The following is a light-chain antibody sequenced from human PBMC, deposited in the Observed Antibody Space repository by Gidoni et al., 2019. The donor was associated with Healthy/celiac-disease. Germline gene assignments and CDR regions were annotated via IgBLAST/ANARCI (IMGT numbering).Light chain of an antibody. CDR3: QQGNSTRT. J-gene: IGKJ1*01. CDR2: AAS. Sequence: DIQMTQSPSSLSASVGDRVTIPCRASQSLSSYLNWYQQKPGKAPKLLIYAASSLQSGVPSRFSGSGSGTDFTLTISSLQPEDVATYYCQQGNSTRTCGQGTKVEIK. CDR1: QSLSSY. V-gene: IGKV1-39*01.